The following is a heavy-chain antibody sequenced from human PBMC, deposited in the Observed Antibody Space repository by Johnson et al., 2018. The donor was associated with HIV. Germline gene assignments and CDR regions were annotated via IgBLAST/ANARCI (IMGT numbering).Heavy chain of an antibody. V-gene: IGHV3-66*02. D-gene: IGHD1-26*01. CDR2: IYSGGST. Sequence: VQLVESGGGLVQSGGSLRLSCGVSGFAVSSNYMSWVRQAPGKGLEWVSVIYSGGSTYYADSVKGRFTISRDNSKNTLYLQMNSLRAEDTAVYYCATSMGATALAFDIWGQGTMVTVSS. CDR1: GFAVSSNY. J-gene: IGHJ3*02. CDR3: ATSMGATALAFDI.